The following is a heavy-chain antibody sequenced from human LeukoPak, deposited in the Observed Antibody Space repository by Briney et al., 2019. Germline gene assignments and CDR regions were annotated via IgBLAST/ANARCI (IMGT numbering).Heavy chain of an antibody. D-gene: IGHD2-15*01. CDR2: IYPGDSET. V-gene: IGHV5-51*01. CDR3: ARLQGEVVATSQYFDC. CDR1: GSPLTSYW. Sequence: GGPRHIPGQAPGSPLTSYWIGGVRQMPGKGLEWMGIIYPGDSETTYTPSFQGPVTISADKSTRTSYLQCSSLRASDTAMYYSARLQGEVVATSQYFDCWGQGTLVTVSS. J-gene: IGHJ4*02.